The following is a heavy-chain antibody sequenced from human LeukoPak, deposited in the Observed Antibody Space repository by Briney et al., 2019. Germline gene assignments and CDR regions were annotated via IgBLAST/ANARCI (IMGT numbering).Heavy chain of an antibody. D-gene: IGHD4-17*01. Sequence: PGGSLRLSCAGSGFSFNYFAMNWVRQAPGKGLEWVSLISYHGSDKYYADSVKGRFTISRDNSKDTLYLQMSNLRPDDTAMYYCAKNTHWRDYEDYGPDYWGQGTLVTVSS. CDR2: ISYHGSDK. J-gene: IGHJ4*02. CDR3: AKNTHWRDYEDYGPDY. V-gene: IGHV3-30*18. CDR1: GFSFNYFA.